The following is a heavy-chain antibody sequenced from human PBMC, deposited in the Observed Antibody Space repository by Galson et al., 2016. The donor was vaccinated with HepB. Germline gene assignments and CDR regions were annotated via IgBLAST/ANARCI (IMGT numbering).Heavy chain of an antibody. CDR2: IRGSGANT. CDR3: ARVTPGGYSHMDV. V-gene: IGHV3-23*01. J-gene: IGHJ6*02. D-gene: IGHD2-15*01. Sequence: SLRLSCAASGFTFNTFGMSWVRQAPGKGLEWVSGIRGSGANTQYADSVKGRFTISRDNSKNTLYLQMNSLRAEDTATYHCARVTPGGYSHMDVWGQGTTVTVSS. CDR1: GFTFNTFG.